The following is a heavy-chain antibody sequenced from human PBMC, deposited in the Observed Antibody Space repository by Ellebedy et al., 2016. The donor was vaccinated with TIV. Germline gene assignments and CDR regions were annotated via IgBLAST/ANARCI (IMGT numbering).Heavy chain of an antibody. CDR2: IYPAKFNT. CDR1: GYDFSNYW. V-gene: IGHV5-51*01. D-gene: IGHD5-24*01. CDR3: ARYGEDGASIPDY. J-gene: IGHJ4*02. Sequence: GESLKISCKGSGYDFSNYWTGWVRQMPGKGLEWMGIIYPAKFNTRYSPSFQGQVTISADNSITTVYLQWDSLRASDTAMYYCARYGEDGASIPDYWGQGTLVTVSS.